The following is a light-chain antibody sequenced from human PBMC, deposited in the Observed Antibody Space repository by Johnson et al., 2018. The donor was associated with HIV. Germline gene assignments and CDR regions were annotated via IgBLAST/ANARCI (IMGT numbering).Light chain of an antibody. CDR2: DND. Sequence: QPVLTQPPSMSAAPGQKVTISCSGSSSNIGNNYVSWYQQLPGTAPKLLIYDNDKRPSGITDRFSASKSDTSATLGITGLQTGDEANYYCGTWDGGLSIYVFGTGTEVTVL. J-gene: IGLJ1*01. CDR1: SSNIGNNY. V-gene: IGLV1-51*01. CDR3: GTWDGGLSIYV.